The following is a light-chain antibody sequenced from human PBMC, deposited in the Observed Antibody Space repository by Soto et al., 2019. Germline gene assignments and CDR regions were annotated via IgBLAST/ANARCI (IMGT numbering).Light chain of an antibody. V-gene: IGKV3-15*01. J-gene: IGKJ5*01. CDR2: YAS. CDR1: QSVRNN. CDR3: QQYNNWPPIT. Sequence: EIMMTQSPATLSVSPGERATLSCRASQSVRNNLAWYQQKPGQAPRLLIYYASTRATGIPARFSGSGSGTEFTLTISSLQSEDFAIYYCQQYNNWPPITFGQGTRLEIK.